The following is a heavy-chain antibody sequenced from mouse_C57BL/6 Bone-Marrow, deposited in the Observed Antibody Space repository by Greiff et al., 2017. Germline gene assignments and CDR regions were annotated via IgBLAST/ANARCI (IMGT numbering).Heavy chain of an antibody. V-gene: IGHV14-1*01. D-gene: IGHD2-5*01. CDR2: IDPEDGDT. CDR3: TAYYSNSTGAMDY. J-gene: IGHJ4*01. Sequence: VQLKQSGAELVRPGASVKLSCTASGFNIKDYYMHWVKQRPEQGLEWIGRIDPEDGDTEYAPKFQGKATMTADTSSNTAYLQLSSLTSEDTAVYYCTAYYSNSTGAMDYWGQGTSVTVSS. CDR1: GFNIKDYY.